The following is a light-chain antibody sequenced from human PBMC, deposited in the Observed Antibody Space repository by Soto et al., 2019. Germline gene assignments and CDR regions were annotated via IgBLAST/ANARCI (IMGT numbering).Light chain of an antibody. CDR3: QQYDDWPS. CDR2: GAY. Sequence: EILMTHSPATLAXXPXXXXXXXFRASENVNSNVAWWYQQKPGQTPRLLIFGAYTRASGIPGRFSGSGSGTEFTLTISSLQSEDFAVYYCQQYDDWPSFGQGTKVDIK. CDR1: ENVNSN. J-gene: IGKJ1*01. V-gene: IGKV3-15*01.